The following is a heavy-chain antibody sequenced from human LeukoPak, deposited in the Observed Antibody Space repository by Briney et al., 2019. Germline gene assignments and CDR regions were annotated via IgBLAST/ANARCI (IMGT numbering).Heavy chain of an antibody. D-gene: IGHD6-19*01. CDR2: ISAYNGNT. J-gene: IGHJ4*02. V-gene: IGHV1-18*01. CDR1: GYTFTSYG. Sequence: ASVKVSCKASGYTFTSYGISWVRQAPGQGLEWMGWISAYNGNTNYAQKLRGRVTMTTDTSTSTAYMELRSLRSDDTAVYYCARAHIAVAGTGDFDYWGQGTLVTVSP. CDR3: ARAHIAVAGTGDFDY.